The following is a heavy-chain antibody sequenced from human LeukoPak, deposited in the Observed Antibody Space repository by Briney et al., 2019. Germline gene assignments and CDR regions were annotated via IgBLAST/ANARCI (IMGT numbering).Heavy chain of an antibody. D-gene: IGHD6-19*01. CDR2: INPNSGGT. V-gene: IGHV1-2*02. CDR3: ARGRAVLRAFDI. Sequence: ASVKVSCEASGYTFTGYYMHWVRQAPGQGLEWMGWINPNSGGTNYAQKFQGRVTMTRDTSISTAYMELSRLRSDDTAVYYCARGRAVLRAFDIWGQGTMVTVSS. J-gene: IGHJ3*02. CDR1: GYTFTGYY.